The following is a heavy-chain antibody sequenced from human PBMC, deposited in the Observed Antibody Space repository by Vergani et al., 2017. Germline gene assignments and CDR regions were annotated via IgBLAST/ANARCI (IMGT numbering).Heavy chain of an antibody. CDR1: GFTFSSYA. CDR2: ISGSGGST. D-gene: IGHD6-19*01. Sequence: EVQLVESGGGLVQPGRSLRLSCAASGFTFSSYAMSWVRQAPGTGLEWVSAISGSGGSTYYADSVQGRFTISRDNSKITLYLQMNSLRAEDTAVYYCAGEIFRYSSGWYVDYWGQGTLVTVSS. J-gene: IGHJ4*02. CDR3: AGEIFRYSSGWYVDY. V-gene: IGHV3-23*04.